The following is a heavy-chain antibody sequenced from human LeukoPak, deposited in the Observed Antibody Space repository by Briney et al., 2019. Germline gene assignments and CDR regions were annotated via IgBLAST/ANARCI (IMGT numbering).Heavy chain of an antibody. J-gene: IGHJ4*02. CDR2: ISYDGSNK. CDR3: AKDLWRYSYGSGCLDY. Sequence: GRSLRLSCAASGFTFSSYGMHWVCQAPGKGLEWVAVISYDGSNKYYADSVKGRFTISRDNSKNTLYLQMNSLRAEDTAVYYCAKDLWRYSYGSGCLDYWGQGTLVTVSS. V-gene: IGHV3-30*18. CDR1: GFTFSSYG. D-gene: IGHD5-18*01.